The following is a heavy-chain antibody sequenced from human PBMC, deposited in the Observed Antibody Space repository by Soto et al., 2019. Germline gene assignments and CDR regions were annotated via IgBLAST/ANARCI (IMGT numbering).Heavy chain of an antibody. D-gene: IGHD5-18*01. J-gene: IGHJ4*02. V-gene: IGHV1-69*06. CDR1: GGTFSSYA. Sequence: GASVKVSCKASGGTFSSYAISWVRQAPGQGLEWMGGIIPIFGTANYTQKFQGRVTITADKSTSTAYMELSSLRSEDTAVYYCAKEGHLGGYNSDQLYYFDYWGQGALVTSPQ. CDR2: IIPIFGTA. CDR3: AKEGHLGGYNSDQLYYFDY.